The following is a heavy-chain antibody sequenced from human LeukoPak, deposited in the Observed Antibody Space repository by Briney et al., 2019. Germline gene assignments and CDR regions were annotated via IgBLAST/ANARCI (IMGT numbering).Heavy chain of an antibody. CDR2: IIPILGIA. J-gene: IGHJ4*02. CDR1: GGTFSSYA. CDR3: ARVVPATAPLDY. V-gene: IGHV1-69*04. D-gene: IGHD2-2*01. Sequence: SVKVSCKASGGTFSSYAISWVRQAPGQGLEWMGRIIPILGIANYAQKLQGRVTMTTDTSTSTAYMELRSLRSDDTAVYYCARVVPATAPLDYWGQGTLVTVSS.